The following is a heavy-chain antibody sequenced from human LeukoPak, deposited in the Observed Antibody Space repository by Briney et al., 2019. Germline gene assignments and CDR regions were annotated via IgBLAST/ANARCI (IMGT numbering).Heavy chain of an antibody. V-gene: IGHV3-11*05. CDR2: ISTDSVYT. CDR3: ARESHGTGDQ. CDR1: GFTFSAHD. D-gene: IGHD3-10*01. J-gene: IGHJ4*02. Sequence: GGSLRLSCAASGFTFSAHDMDWVRQAPGKGLEWVSYISTDSVYTNYADPVKGRFTISRDNAKNSLYLQLNSLRAEDTAVYYCARESHGTGDQWGQGTLVTVSS.